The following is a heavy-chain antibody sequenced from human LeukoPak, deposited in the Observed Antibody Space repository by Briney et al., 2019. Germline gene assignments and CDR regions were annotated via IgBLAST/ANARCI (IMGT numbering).Heavy chain of an antibody. J-gene: IGHJ4*02. Sequence: SETLSLTCTVSGGSISSYYWSWIRQPPGKGLEWIGYIYYSGSTNYNPSLKSRVTISVDTSKNQFSLKLSSVTVADTAVYYCARVGTYGSGSYLSWLDYWGQGTLVTVSS. CDR1: GGSISSYY. CDR3: ARVGTYGSGSYLSWLDY. V-gene: IGHV4-59*01. D-gene: IGHD3-10*01. CDR2: IYYSGST.